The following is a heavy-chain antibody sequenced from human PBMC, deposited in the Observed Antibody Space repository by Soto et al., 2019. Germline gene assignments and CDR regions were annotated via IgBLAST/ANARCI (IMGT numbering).Heavy chain of an antibody. J-gene: IGHJ4*02. CDR1: GGSTSSSSYY. CDR3: ARGLSAATVVTCYFDY. Sequence: QLQLQESGPGLVKPSETLSLTCTVSGGSTSSSSYYWGWIRQPPGKGLEWIGSIYYSGSTYYNPSLQSRVTISVDTSKNQFSLKLNSVTAADTALYYCARGLSAATVVTCYFDYWGQGTLVTVSS. CDR2: IYYSGST. D-gene: IGHD4-17*01. V-gene: IGHV4-39*07.